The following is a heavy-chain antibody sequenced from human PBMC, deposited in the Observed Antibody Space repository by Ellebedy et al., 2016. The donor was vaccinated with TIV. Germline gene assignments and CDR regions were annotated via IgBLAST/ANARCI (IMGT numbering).Heavy chain of an antibody. CDR2: MSGSTITI. V-gene: IGHV3-48*04. CDR3: SRDMAWGHERVNDALDI. Sequence: GESLKISCAASGFSFSSYSMNWVRQAPGKGLEWVSYMSGSTITIYYAESVKGRFTISRDNAENSMYLQMSSLRVDDTAMYYGSRDMAWGHERVNDALDIWGQGTMVTVSP. J-gene: IGHJ3*02. D-gene: IGHD7-27*01. CDR1: GFSFSSYS.